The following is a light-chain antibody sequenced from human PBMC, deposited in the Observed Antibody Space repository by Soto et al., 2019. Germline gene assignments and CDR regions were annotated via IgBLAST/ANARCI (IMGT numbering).Light chain of an antibody. CDR2: GAS. CDR1: QSVGSK. J-gene: IGKJ1*01. CDR3: QQYNNWPRT. V-gene: IGKV3-15*01. Sequence: EIVMTQSPPPLSVSPGERATLSCRASQSVGSKLAWYQQRPGQAPRLLIYGASTRATGIPARFSGSGSGTEFTLTISSLQSEEFAGYYCQQYNNWPRTFGQGTRWIS.